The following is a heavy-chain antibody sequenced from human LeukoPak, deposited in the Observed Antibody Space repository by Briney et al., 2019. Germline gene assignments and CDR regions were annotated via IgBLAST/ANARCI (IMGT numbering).Heavy chain of an antibody. Sequence: SETLSLTCTGSGGSISSYYWSWIRQPPGKGLEWIGYIYYSGSTNYNPSLKSRVTISVDTSKNQFCLTLSSVTAADTAVYYCARQGRGQSGSYDYWGQGTLVTVSS. CDR3: ARQGRGQSGSYDY. CDR1: GGSISSYY. D-gene: IGHD1-26*01. CDR2: IYYSGST. J-gene: IGHJ4*02. V-gene: IGHV4-59*08.